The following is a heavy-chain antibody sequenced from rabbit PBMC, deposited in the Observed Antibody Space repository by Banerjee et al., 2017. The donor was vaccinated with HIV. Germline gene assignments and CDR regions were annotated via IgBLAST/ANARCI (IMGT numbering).Heavy chain of an antibody. V-gene: IGHV1S45*01. CDR2: IYSGSSGNT. CDR3: ARDLAAVTGWNFGL. J-gene: IGHJ4*01. D-gene: IGHD7-1*01. CDR1: GFTLSSYW. Sequence: QEQLVESGGGLVQPEGSLTLTCKASGFTLSSYWMWWVRQAPGKGLECIAYIYSGSSGNTYYASWAKGRFTISKTSSTTVTLQMTSLTAADTATYFCARDLAAVTGWNFGLWGQGTLVTVS.